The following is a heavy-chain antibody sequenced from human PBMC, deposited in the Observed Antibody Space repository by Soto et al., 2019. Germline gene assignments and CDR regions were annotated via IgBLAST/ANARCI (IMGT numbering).Heavy chain of an antibody. V-gene: IGHV3-30*18. CDR2: ISYDGSNT. CDR3: AKEGGLSGGYYISSSYYFDY. J-gene: IGHJ4*02. D-gene: IGHD1-26*01. CDR1: GFTCSSYG. Sequence: QVQLVESGGGVVQPGRSLRLSCVASGFTCSSYGMHWVRQAPGKGLEWVAIISYDGSNTYYADSVKGRFTLSRDNSKNTLYLQMNSLRAEDTSVYYCAKEGGLSGGYYISSSYYFDYWGQGTLVTVSS.